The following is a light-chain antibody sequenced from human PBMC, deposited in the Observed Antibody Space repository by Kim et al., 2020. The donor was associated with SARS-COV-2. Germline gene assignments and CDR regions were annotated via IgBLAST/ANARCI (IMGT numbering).Light chain of an antibody. CDR2: STF. CDR1: QDIRDN. J-gene: IGKJ1*01. Sequence: VRDRVTITCRASQDIRDNLGWYQQKPGTAPRRLIYSTFRLQSGVPSRFSGSGSGTEFTLTISSLQPDDFATYYCLQHDNFPPTFGQGTKVEIK. CDR3: LQHDNFPPT. V-gene: IGKV1-17*01.